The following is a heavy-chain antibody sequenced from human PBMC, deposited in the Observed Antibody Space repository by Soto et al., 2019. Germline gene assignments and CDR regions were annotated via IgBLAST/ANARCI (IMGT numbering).Heavy chain of an antibody. CDR3: ARDRYSSSWYDY. CDR2: ISYDGSNK. J-gene: IGHJ4*02. D-gene: IGHD6-13*01. Sequence: ESGGGVVQPGRSLRLSCAASGFTFSSYAMHWVRQAPGKGLEWVAVISYDGSNKYYADSVKGRFTISRDNSKNTLYLQMNSLRAEDTAVYYCARDRYSSSWYDYWGQGTLVTVSS. V-gene: IGHV3-30-3*01. CDR1: GFTFSSYA.